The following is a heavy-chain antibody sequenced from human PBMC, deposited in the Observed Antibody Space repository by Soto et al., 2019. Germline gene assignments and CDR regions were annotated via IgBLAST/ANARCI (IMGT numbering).Heavy chain of an antibody. CDR3: ARNGWGMATVGM. D-gene: IGHD1-26*01. CDR1: GFTVSNNY. J-gene: IGHJ4*02. Sequence: EVQLVESGGGLVQPGGSLRLSCAASGFTVSNNYMIWFRLPPGKGLEWVSLIYSGGTTYYADSVKGRFTISRDNSKNTLYLQMNSLRVENRAVYYCARNGWGMATVGMWGWGTLVTVSS. V-gene: IGHV3-53*01. CDR2: IYSGGTT.